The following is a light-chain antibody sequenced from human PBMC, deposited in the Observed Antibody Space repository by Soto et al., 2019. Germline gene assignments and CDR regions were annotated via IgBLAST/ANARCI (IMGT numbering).Light chain of an antibody. CDR1: NIGSKS. CDR2: DGS. CDR3: QVWDSSSDHYV. Sequence: SYELTQPPSVSVAPGQTARITCGGNNIGSKSLHWYQQKTGQAPVLVVYDGSDRPSGIPERISVSHSLNTATLTISRVEAGNEADYYCQVWDSSSDHYVFGTGTKVTVL. J-gene: IGLJ1*01. V-gene: IGLV3-21*02.